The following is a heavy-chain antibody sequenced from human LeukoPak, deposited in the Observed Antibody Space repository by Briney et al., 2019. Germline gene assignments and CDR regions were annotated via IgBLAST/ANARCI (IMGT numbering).Heavy chain of an antibody. J-gene: IGHJ4*02. CDR1: GYTFTSYY. D-gene: IGHD6-13*01. CDR3: ARASAAGTTTPINY. CDR2: INPSGGST. V-gene: IGHV1-46*01. Sequence: ASVKVSCKASGYTFTSYYMHWVRQAPGQGLGWMGIINPSGGSTSYAQKFQGRVTMTRDTSAGTVYMELSSLRSEDTAVYYCARASAAGTTTPINYWGQGTLVTVSS.